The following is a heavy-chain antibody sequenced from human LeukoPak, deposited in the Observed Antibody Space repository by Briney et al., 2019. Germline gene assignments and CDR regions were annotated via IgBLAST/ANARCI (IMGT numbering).Heavy chain of an antibody. J-gene: IGHJ6*03. CDR1: GFTFSSYP. V-gene: IGHV3-30*04. D-gene: IGHD6-19*01. CDR3: ARDSRYEAVAGFYSYYMDV. Sequence: GGSLRLSCAASGFTFSSYPMHWVRQAPGKGLEWVALTSYDGSNTYYTDSVQGRFTISRDNSKNTLYLQMNSLRPEDTAVYYCARDSRYEAVAGFYSYYMDVWGKGTTVTVSS. CDR2: TSYDGSNT.